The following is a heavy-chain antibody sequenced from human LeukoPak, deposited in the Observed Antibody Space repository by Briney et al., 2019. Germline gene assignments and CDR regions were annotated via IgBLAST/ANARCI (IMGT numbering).Heavy chain of an antibody. CDR1: GGSTYGHY. CDR3: ARFGVDYDMDV. D-gene: IGHD3-16*01. J-gene: IGHJ6*02. CDR2: FHYRGGA. Sequence: SGTLSLTSTVSGGSTYGHYCTWILQRPPKGLEWSVQFHYRGGADYNPPLTRRVTISVYTSKNQISLNLNSVTAADPAVYYSARFGVDYDMDVWGQGTTVAVSS. V-gene: IGHV4-59*11.